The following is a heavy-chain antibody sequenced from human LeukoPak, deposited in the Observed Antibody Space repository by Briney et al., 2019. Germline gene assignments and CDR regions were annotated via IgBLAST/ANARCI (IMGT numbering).Heavy chain of an antibody. J-gene: IGHJ4*02. CDR3: ARGGEVAEVDY. D-gene: IGHD6-19*01. Sequence: GGSLRLSCAASGFTFSSYGMHWVRQAPGKGLEWVAVISYDGSNKYYADSVKGRFTISRDNSKNTLYLQMNSLRAEDTAVYYCARGGEVAEVDYWGQGTLVTVSS. CDR1: GFTFSSYG. V-gene: IGHV3-30*03. CDR2: ISYDGSNK.